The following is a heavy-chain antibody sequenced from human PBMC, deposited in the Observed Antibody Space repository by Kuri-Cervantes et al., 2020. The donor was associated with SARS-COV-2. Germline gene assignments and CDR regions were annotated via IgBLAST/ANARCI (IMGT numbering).Heavy chain of an antibody. J-gene: IGHJ6*03. D-gene: IGHD6-19*01. Sequence: ASVKVSCKASGYTFTSYDINWVRQATGQGLEWMGWISAYNGNTNYAQKLQGRVTMTTDTSTSTAYMELRSLRSDDTAVYYCARLAVYYYYMDVWGKGTTVTRLL. V-gene: IGHV1-18*01. CDR1: GYTFTSYD. CDR3: ARLAVYYYYMDV. CDR2: ISAYNGNT.